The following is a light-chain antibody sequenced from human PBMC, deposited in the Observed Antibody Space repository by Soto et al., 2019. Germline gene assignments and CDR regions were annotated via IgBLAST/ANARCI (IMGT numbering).Light chain of an antibody. V-gene: IGKV3-20*01. CDR1: QSVSNSA. CDR3: QLYGSSPMYT. J-gene: IGKJ2*01. Sequence: EIVLTQSPGTLSLSPGERATLSRRASQSVSNSALAWYLQKPGQAPRLLIYGASSRATGIPDRFSGSGSGTDFTLTISRLEPEDFAVYYCQLYGSSPMYTFGQGTRLEIK. CDR2: GAS.